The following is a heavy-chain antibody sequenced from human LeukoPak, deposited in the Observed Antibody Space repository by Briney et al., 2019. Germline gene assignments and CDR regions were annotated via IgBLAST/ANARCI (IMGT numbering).Heavy chain of an antibody. CDR1: GGSFSGYY. CDR2: INHSGST. V-gene: IGHV4-34*01. CDR3: ARVSSSSSYYYYYYYMDA. Sequence: PSETLSLTCAVYGGSFSGYYWSWIRQPPGKGLEWIGEINHSGSTNYNPSLKSRVTISVDTSKNQFSLKLSSVTAADTAVYYCARVSSSSSYYYYYYYMDAWGKGTTVTVSS. J-gene: IGHJ6*03. D-gene: IGHD6-6*01.